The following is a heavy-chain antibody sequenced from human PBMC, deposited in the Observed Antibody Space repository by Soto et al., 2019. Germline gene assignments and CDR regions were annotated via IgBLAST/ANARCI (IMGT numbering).Heavy chain of an antibody. J-gene: IGHJ2*01. CDR2: IRSKAYATTT. CDR1: GFTFGDYT. D-gene: IGHD4-17*01. CDR3: ARARWDYGDPKCYFDP. V-gene: IGHV3-49*05. Sequence: EVQLVESGGGVVKPGRSLRLSCATSGFTFGDYTMTWFRQAPGKGLEWVAFIRSKAYATTTQYAASVKGRFTISRDDSKRIAFLQMNSLKTVHTAVYYCARARWDYGDPKCYFDPWGRGTLVTVSS.